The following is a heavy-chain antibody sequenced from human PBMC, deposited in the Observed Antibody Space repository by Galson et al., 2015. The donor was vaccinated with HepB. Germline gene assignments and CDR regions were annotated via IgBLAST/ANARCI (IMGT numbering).Heavy chain of an antibody. V-gene: IGHV3-48*03. Sequence: SLRLSCAASGFTFSSYEVNWVRQAPGKGLEWVSYISSSGSTIYYADSVKGRFTISRDNAKNSLYLQMNSLRAEDTAVYYCARNSGSYRFYYYGMDVWGQGTTVTVSS. CDR3: ARNSGSYRFYYYGMDV. CDR2: ISSSGSTI. J-gene: IGHJ6*02. CDR1: GFTFSSYE. D-gene: IGHD1-26*01.